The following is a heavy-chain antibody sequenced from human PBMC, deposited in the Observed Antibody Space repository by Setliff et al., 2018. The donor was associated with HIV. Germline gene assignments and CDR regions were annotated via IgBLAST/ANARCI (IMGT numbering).Heavy chain of an antibody. CDR3: ARGLSFYDPGGFDY. CDR1: GGSISSYY. J-gene: IGHJ4*02. Sequence: KPSETLSLTCTVSGGSISSYYWSWIRQPPGKGLEWIGYIYTSGSTNYNPSLKSRVTISVDTSNNQFSLKLSSVTAADTAVYYCARGLSFYDPGGFDYWGQGTLVTVSS. V-gene: IGHV4-4*09. D-gene: IGHD3-22*01. CDR2: IYTSGST.